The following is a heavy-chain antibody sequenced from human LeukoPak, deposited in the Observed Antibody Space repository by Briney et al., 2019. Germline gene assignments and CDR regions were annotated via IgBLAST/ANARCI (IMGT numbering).Heavy chain of an antibody. D-gene: IGHD3-22*01. Sequence: GGSLRLSCAASGLTFGSYSMNWVRQAPGKGLEWVSSISSSSSYIYYADSVKGRFTISRDNAKNSLYLQMNSLRAEDTAVYYCARDPDYDSLFDYWGQGTLVTVSS. CDR1: GLTFGSYS. V-gene: IGHV3-21*01. J-gene: IGHJ4*02. CDR2: ISSSSSYI. CDR3: ARDPDYDSLFDY.